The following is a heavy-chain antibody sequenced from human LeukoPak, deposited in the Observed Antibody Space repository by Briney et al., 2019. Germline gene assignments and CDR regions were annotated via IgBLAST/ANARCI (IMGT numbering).Heavy chain of an antibody. J-gene: IGHJ4*02. CDR2: IIPIFGTA. CDR1: GGTFSSYA. D-gene: IGHD2-2*01. CDR3: ARDRGYCSSTSCYYFDY. V-gene: IGHV1-69*13. Sequence: SVKVSCKASGGTFSSYAISGVRQAPGQGLEWMGGIIPIFGTANYAQKFQGRVTITADESTSTAYMELSSLRSEDTAVYYCARDRGYCSSTSCYYFDYWGQGTLVTVS.